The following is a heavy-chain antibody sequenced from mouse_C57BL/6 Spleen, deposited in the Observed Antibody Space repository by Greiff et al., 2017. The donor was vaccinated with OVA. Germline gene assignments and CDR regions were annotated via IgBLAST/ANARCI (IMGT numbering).Heavy chain of an antibody. CDR1: GYTFTEYT. Sequence: QVQLKQSGAELVKPGASVKLSCKASGYTFTEYTIHWVKQRSGQGLEWIGWFYPGSGSIKYNEKFKDKATLTADKSSSTVYMELSRLTSEDSAVYVCARHEDRRGSYYGSSYFDYWGQGTTLTVSS. D-gene: IGHD1-1*01. CDR3: ARHEDRRGSYYGSSYFDY. J-gene: IGHJ2*01. CDR2: FYPGSGSI. V-gene: IGHV1-62-2*01.